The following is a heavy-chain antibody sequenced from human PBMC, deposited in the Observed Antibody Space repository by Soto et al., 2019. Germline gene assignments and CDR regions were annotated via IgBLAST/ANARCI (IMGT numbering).Heavy chain of an antibody. CDR2: IIPINGVA. Sequence: QVQLVHSGAEVKKPGSSVKVSCEASEGTFSSYSISWVRQAPGQGLDWMGRIIPINGVANYAQKFQGRVTITADKPTNTVYMELTGLRSEDTALYYCARLKDGSGRQFYYWGQGTLVTVSS. J-gene: IGHJ4*02. V-gene: IGHV1-69*02. D-gene: IGHD3-10*01. CDR1: EGTFSSYS. CDR3: ARLKDGSGRQFYY.